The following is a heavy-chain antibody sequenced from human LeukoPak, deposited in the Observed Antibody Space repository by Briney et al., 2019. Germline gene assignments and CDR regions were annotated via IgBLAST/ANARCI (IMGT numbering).Heavy chain of an antibody. CDR1: GGSFSGYY. CDR2: INHSGST. CDR3: ARQTFDSGSLFYTY. D-gene: IGHD3-10*01. V-gene: IGHV4-34*01. Sequence: KPSETLSLTCAVYGGSFSGYYWSWIRQPPGKGLEWIGEINHSGSTNYNPSLKSRVTISVDTSKNQFSLKLSSLTAADTATYYCARQTFDSGSLFYTYWGQGTPVTVSS. J-gene: IGHJ4*02.